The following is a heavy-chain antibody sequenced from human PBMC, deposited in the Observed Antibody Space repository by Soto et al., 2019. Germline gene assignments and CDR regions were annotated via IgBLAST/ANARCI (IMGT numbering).Heavy chain of an antibody. D-gene: IGHD3-22*01. J-gene: IGHJ4*02. CDR2: IYPDDSDI. CDR1: GYRFTSYW. V-gene: IGHV5-51*07. CDR3: ARHFDSSGYYPDY. Sequence: PGESLKISCQGSGYRFTSYWIAWVHQMPGKGLEWVGIIYPDDSDIKYSPSFQGQVTISADRSNSTAYLQWRSLKASDTAMYFCARHFDSSGYYPDYWGQGTQVPSPQ.